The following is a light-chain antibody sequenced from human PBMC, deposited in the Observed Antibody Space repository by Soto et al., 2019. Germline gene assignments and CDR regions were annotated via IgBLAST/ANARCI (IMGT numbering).Light chain of an antibody. CDR3: AAWDDSLNGPNYV. CDR2: RNN. J-gene: IGLJ1*01. CDR1: SSNIGSNT. V-gene: IGLV1-44*01. Sequence: QSVLTQPPSASGTPGQRVTISCSGSSSNIGSNTVNWYQQLPGTAPKLLIYRNNQRPSGVPDRFSGSKSGTSASLDISGLQSEDEAYYYCAAWDDSLNGPNYVFGTGTKLTVL.